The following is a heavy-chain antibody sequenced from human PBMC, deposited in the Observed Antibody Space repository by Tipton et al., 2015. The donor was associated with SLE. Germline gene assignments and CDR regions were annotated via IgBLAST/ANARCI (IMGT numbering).Heavy chain of an antibody. V-gene: IGHV3-23*03. CDR3: AKLEMATINWYFDL. J-gene: IGHJ2*01. CDR2: IYSGGST. CDR1: GFTFSSYA. D-gene: IGHD5-24*01. Sequence: SLRLSCAASGFTFSSYAMSWVRQAPGKGLEWVSVIYSGGSTYYADSVKGRFTISRDNSKNTLYLQMNSLRAEDTAVYYCAKLEMATINWYFDLWGRGTLVTVSS.